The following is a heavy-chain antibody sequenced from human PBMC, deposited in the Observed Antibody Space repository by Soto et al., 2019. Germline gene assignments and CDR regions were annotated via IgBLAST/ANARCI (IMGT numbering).Heavy chain of an antibody. CDR3: AGAADSSSQTKQLDY. CDR1: AGSFSCYY. V-gene: IGHV4-34*01. Sequence: SQTLSLPWSLYAGSFSCYYWSWIRQPPGKGLEWIGEINHSASTNYNPSLKSRVTISVDTSKNQFSLKLSSVTAAETAVYYSAGAADSSSQTKQLDYWGQGTLVTVSS. D-gene: IGHD6-13*01. CDR2: INHSAST. J-gene: IGHJ4*02.